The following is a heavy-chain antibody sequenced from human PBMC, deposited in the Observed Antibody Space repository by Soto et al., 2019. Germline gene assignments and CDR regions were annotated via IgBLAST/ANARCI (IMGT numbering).Heavy chain of an antibody. CDR1: GFTFSSYG. CDR3: AKDVGDYGVLSPLS. V-gene: IGHV3-30*18. D-gene: IGHD4-17*01. CDR2: ISYDGSNK. Sequence: GGSLRLSCAASGFTFSSYGMHWVRQAPGKGLEWVAVISYDGSNKYYADSVKGRFTISRDNSKNTLYLQMNSLRAEDTAVYYCAKDVGDYGVLSPLSWGQGTLVTVSS. J-gene: IGHJ4*02.